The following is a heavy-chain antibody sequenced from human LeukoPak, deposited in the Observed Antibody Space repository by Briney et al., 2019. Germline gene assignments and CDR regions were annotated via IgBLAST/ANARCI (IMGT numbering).Heavy chain of an antibody. V-gene: IGHV1-18*01. J-gene: IGHJ4*02. CDR3: ARQKKQTTAIDY. Sequence: ASVKVSCKASGYTFTTYGFSWVRQAPGQGLEWMGWISSYNGGADYAQKLQGRVTMATDTSTSTTYMELRSLRSDDTAVYYCARQKKQTTAIDYWGQGTLVTVSS. CDR1: GYTFTTYG. CDR2: ISSYNGGA. D-gene: IGHD4-17*01.